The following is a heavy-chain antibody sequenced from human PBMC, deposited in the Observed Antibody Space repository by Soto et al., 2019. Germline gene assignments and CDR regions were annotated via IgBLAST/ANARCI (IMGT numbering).Heavy chain of an antibody. CDR1: GFTFSSYG. CDR2: IWYDGSNK. V-gene: IGHV3-33*01. D-gene: IGHD3-22*01. CDR3: AREGYYDSSGYPSDWFDP. Sequence: QVQLVESGGGVVQPGRSLRLSCAASGFTFSSYGMHWVRQAPGKGLEWVAVIWYDGSNKYYADSVKGRFTISRDNSKNTLYLQMNSLRAEDTAVYYCAREGYYDSSGYPSDWFDPWGQGTLVTVSS. J-gene: IGHJ5*02.